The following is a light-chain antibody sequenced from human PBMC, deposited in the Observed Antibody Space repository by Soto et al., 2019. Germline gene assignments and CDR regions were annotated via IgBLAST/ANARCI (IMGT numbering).Light chain of an antibody. J-gene: IGKJ1*01. CDR1: QYINTR. V-gene: IGKV3D-11*03. CDR3: HQRQSWPRT. CDR2: QTS. Sequence: EIVLTQSPATLSSFPGDRVTLSCRASQYINTRLACYQHRPGQAPSLLIYQTSLRAAGIPARFSASGSGTDFTLTISDVQPEDVALYYCHQRQSWPRTFGQGTQVDI.